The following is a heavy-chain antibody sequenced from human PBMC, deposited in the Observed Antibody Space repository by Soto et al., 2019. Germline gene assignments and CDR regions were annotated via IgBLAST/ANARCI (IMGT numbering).Heavy chain of an antibody. CDR1: GGSISSSSYY. Sequence: QLQLQESGPGLVKPSETLSLTCTASGGSISSSSYYWGWIRQPPGKGLEWIGTIYYTGSTYYNPSLKSRVTISVDTSKNNFSLKLSSVTAADTAFYFCARQSSTSMAARYFDYWGQGTLVTVSS. D-gene: IGHD6-6*01. CDR2: IYYTGST. CDR3: ARQSSTSMAARYFDY. J-gene: IGHJ4*02. V-gene: IGHV4-39*01.